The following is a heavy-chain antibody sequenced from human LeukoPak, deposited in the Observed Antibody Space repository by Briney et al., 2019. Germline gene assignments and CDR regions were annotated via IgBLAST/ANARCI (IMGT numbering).Heavy chain of an antibody. CDR2: ISGSGGST. V-gene: IGHV3-23*01. CDR3: ARDGWFGDYNWFDP. J-gene: IGHJ5*02. D-gene: IGHD3-10*01. Sequence: GGSLRLSCAASGFTFSSYAMSWVRQAPGKGLEWVSAISGSGGSTYYADPVKGRFTISRDNSKNTLYLQMNSLRAEDTAMYYCARDGWFGDYNWFDPWGQGTLVTVTS. CDR1: GFTFSSYA.